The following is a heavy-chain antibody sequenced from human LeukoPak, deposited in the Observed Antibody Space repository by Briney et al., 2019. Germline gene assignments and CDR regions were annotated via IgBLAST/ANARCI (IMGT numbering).Heavy chain of an antibody. CDR3: ATVTSSSWGNWFDP. Sequence: ASVKVSCKASGYTFTGYYMHWARQAPGQGLEWMGWINPNSGGTNYAQKFQGRVTMTRDTSISTAYMELSRLRSDDTAVYYCATVTSSSWGNWFDPWGQGTLVTVSS. V-gene: IGHV1-2*02. CDR2: INPNSGGT. D-gene: IGHD6-13*01. J-gene: IGHJ5*02. CDR1: GYTFTGYY.